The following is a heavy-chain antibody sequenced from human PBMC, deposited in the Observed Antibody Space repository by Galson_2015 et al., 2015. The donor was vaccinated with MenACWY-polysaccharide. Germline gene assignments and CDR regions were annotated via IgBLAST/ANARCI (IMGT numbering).Heavy chain of an antibody. CDR1: GYTFTNYY. D-gene: IGHD2-8*01. CDR3: ARGAYCTHYCYYYYYMDV. CDR2: VKPSGGHP. Sequence: SVKVSCKASGYTFTNYYIHWVRQAPGLGLEWMGVVKPSGGHPSQEQKFQGRVTMTSDTSTSTVYMEVRSLGSDDTAIYYCARGAYCTHYCYYYYYMDVWGKGTTVTVSS. J-gene: IGHJ6*03. V-gene: IGHV1-46*01.